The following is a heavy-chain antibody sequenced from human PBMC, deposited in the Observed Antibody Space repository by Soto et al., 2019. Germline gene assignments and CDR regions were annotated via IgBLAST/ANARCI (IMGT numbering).Heavy chain of an antibody. D-gene: IGHD3-3*01. V-gene: IGHV1-69*01. CDR3: AREAGGERSGYYGALDY. CDR1: GGTFSSYA. Sequence: QVQLVQSGAEVKKPGSSVKVSCKASGGTFSSYAISWVRQAPGQGLEWMGGIIPIFGTANYAQKFQGRVTITADESTSTAYMELSSLRSEDTAVYYCAREAGGERSGYYGALDYWGQGTLVTVSS. J-gene: IGHJ4*02. CDR2: IIPIFGTA.